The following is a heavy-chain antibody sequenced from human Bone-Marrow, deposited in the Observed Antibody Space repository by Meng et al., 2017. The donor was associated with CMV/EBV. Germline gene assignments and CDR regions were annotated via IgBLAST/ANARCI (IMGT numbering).Heavy chain of an antibody. CDR3: TEGGGSSLNKNIYYYRMDG. D-gene: IGHD6-6*01. Sequence: GESPKIPCAASGLSISDYYMSWIRQAPGKGPEWVSYISGSGITIYYADSVKGRFTISRDNAKNSLYLQINSLRAEDTAIYYCTEGGGSSLNKNIYYYRMDGWGQGTTVTVSS. CDR1: GLSISDYY. V-gene: IGHV3-11*04. CDR2: ISGSGITI. J-gene: IGHJ6*02.